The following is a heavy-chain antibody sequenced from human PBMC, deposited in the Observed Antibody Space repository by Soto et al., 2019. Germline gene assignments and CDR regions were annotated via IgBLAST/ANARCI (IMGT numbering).Heavy chain of an antibody. CDR1: GFTFSSYG. CDR2: IWYDGSNK. CDR3: ARECTIHRLYNWFGP. V-gene: IGHV3-33*01. J-gene: IGHJ5*02. D-gene: IGHD2-2*01. Sequence: LRLSCAASGFTFSSYGMHWVRQAPGKGLEWVAVIWYDGSNKYYADSVKGRFTISRDNSKNTLYLQMNSLRAEDTAVYYCARECTIHRLYNWFGPWVQGTPGAVSA.